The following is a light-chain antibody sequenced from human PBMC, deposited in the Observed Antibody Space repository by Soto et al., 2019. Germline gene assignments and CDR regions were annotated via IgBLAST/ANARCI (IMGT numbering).Light chain of an antibody. Sequence: DIQMTQSPSTLSASVGHIFTITCRASQSISSWLDWYQQKPGKAPKILIYKTSSLESGVPSRLSGSGSGTEFTITITSMQTDDFETYYCQQYNSYTWTFGHGAKVDIK. CDR1: QSISSW. J-gene: IGKJ1*01. CDR3: QQYNSYTWT. CDR2: KTS. V-gene: IGKV1-5*03.